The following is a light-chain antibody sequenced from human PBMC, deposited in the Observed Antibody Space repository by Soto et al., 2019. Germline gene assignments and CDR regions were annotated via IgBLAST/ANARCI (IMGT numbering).Light chain of an antibody. V-gene: IGKV3D-20*02. CDR2: GAS. J-gene: IGKJ5*01. Sequence: EIVLTQSPGTLSRCPGERATLSCRASQSVSSSYLAWYQQKPGQAPRLLIYGASSRATGIPDRFSGSESSAGFSRSGRRLAPETFAVYLCHERSNWTRVSLGEGAGLEI. CDR3: HERSNWTRVS. CDR1: QSVSSSY.